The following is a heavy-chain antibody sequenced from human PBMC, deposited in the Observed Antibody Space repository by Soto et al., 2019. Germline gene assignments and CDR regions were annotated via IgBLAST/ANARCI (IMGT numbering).Heavy chain of an antibody. CDR3: ARITMVRGVIIRPSTMDV. D-gene: IGHD3-10*01. CDR1: GFTFTSSA. CDR2: IVVGSGNT. Sequence: SEKVSCKASGFTFTSSAVPLVRQARGQRLEWIAWIVVGSGNTNYAQKFQERVTLTRYMSTSTAYMELSRLRSEDTVVYYCARITMVRGVIIRPSTMDVWGQGTTVTVSS. V-gene: IGHV1-58*01. J-gene: IGHJ6*02.